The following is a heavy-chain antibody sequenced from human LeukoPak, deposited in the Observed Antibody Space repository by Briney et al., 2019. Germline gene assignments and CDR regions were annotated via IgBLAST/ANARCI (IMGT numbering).Heavy chain of an antibody. J-gene: IGHJ4*02. CDR2: IYHSGST. V-gene: IGHV4-30-2*01. Sequence: SQTLSLTCAVSGGSISSGGYSWSWIRQPPGKGLEWIGYIYHSGSTYYNPSLKSRVTISVDRSKNQFSLKLSSVTAADTAVYYCAREAIAAVGGFDYWGQGTLVTVSS. D-gene: IGHD6-13*01. CDR3: AREAIAAVGGFDY. CDR1: GGSISSGGYS.